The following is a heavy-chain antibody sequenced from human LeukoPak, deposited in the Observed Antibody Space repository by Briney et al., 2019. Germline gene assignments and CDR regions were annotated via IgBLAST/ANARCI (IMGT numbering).Heavy chain of an antibody. Sequence: GGSLRLSRAAYGFTFSSYSMHWVRHAPGKGLVWVSRINSDGSSTSYADSVKGRFTISRDNAKNTLYLQMNNLRAEDTAVYYCSSGNSHAFDIWGQGTMVTVSS. V-gene: IGHV3-74*01. J-gene: IGHJ3*02. CDR2: INSDGSST. CDR1: GFTFSSYS. D-gene: IGHD4-23*01. CDR3: SSGNSHAFDI.